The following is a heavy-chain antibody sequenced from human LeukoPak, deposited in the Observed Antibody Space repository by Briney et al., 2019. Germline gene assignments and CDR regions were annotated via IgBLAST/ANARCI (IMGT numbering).Heavy chain of an antibody. CDR3: AKAGVRYFDSSGLYAFDF. CDR1: GGSISSTSYY. Sequence: SETLSLTCAVSGGSISSTSYYWAWIRQPPGKGLEWIGTIYYSGSTYHNPSLKSRVTLSVDTSRNQFSLKLSSVDAADTAVYYCAKAGVRYFDSSGLYAFDFWGQGTTVTVSS. CDR2: IYYSGST. V-gene: IGHV4-39*01. D-gene: IGHD3-22*01. J-gene: IGHJ3*01.